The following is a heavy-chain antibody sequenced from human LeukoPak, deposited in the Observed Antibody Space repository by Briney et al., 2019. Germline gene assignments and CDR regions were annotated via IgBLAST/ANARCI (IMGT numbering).Heavy chain of an antibody. J-gene: IGHJ3*02. CDR1: GGSISSYY. Sequence: SETLSLTCTVSGGSISSYYWSWIRQPAGKGLEWIGRIYTSGSTNYNPSLKSRVTMSVDTSKNQSSLKLSSVTAADTAVYYCARGSDIVVVVAAHFDAFDIWGQGTMVTVSS. CDR3: ARGSDIVVVVAAHFDAFDI. CDR2: IYTSGST. D-gene: IGHD2-15*01. V-gene: IGHV4-4*07.